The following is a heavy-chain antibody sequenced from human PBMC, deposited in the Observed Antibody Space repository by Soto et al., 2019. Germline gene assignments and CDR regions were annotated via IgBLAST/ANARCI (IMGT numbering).Heavy chain of an antibody. CDR2: ISYDGSNE. J-gene: IGHJ4*02. Sequence: GGSLRLSCAASGFTFSSYAMHWVRQAPGKGLEWVAVISYDGSNEYYADSVKGRFTIPRDNSKNTLYLQVNSLRAEDTAMYYCTRETMTIRLYFDYWGQGALVTVSS. D-gene: IGHD3-3*01. V-gene: IGHV3-30-3*01. CDR3: TRETMTIRLYFDY. CDR1: GFTFSSYA.